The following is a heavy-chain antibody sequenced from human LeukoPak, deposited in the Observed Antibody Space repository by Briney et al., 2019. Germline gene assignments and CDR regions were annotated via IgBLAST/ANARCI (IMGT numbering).Heavy chain of an antibody. CDR3: ARTTAADQGFYYYHGMDV. CDR2: IYYSGST. V-gene: IGHV4-59*01. Sequence: PSETLSLTCTVSGGSISSYYWSWIRQPPGKGLEWIGYIYYSGSTNYNPSLKSRVTISVDTSKNQFSLKLSSVTAADTAVYYCARTTAADQGFYYYHGMDVWGKGTTVTVSS. J-gene: IGHJ6*04. CDR1: GGSISSYY. D-gene: IGHD6-13*01.